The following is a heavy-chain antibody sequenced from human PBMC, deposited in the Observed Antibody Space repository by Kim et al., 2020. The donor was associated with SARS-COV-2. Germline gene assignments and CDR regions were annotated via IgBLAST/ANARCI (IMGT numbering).Heavy chain of an antibody. CDR3: ATGVDYGDYVREPYYFDY. V-gene: IGHV1-24*01. CDR1: GYTLTELS. Sequence: ASVKVSCKVSGYTLTELSMHWVRQAPGKGLEWMGGFDPEDGETIYAQKFQGRVTMTEDTSTDTAYMELSSLRSEDTAVYYCATGVDYGDYVREPYYFDYWGQGTLVTVSS. D-gene: IGHD4-17*01. CDR2: FDPEDGET. J-gene: IGHJ4*02.